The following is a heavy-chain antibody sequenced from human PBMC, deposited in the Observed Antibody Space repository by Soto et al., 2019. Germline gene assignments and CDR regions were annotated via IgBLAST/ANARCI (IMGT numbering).Heavy chain of an antibody. CDR3: ARQGFGPLHGLVDV. D-gene: IGHD3-10*01. Sequence: QVQLQESGPGLVKPSETLSLSCTVSGGSISSYYWSWFRQSPGKRMEWIGYVHHSWGSSYNPSLQSRVAISRNTPKRQFYLKVTSVTATDTAVYYCARQGFGPLHGLVDVWGQGTTVTVSS. CDR1: GGSISSYY. V-gene: IGHV4-59*08. CDR2: VHHSWGS. J-gene: IGHJ6*02.